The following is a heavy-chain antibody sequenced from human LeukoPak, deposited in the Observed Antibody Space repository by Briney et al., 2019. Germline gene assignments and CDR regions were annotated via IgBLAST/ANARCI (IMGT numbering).Heavy chain of an antibody. CDR2: INRDGSRI. V-gene: IGHV3-74*01. CDR1: GFIFSSYG. Sequence: PGGSLRLSCVTSGFIFSSYGIHWVRQAPGKGLVWVSRINRDGSRIDHADSVRGRFTISRDNAKNTLYLQMNSLGVEDTAVYYCVRDFVGPDEYWGQGTQVTVSS. CDR3: VRDFVGPDEY. J-gene: IGHJ4*02. D-gene: IGHD2-21*01.